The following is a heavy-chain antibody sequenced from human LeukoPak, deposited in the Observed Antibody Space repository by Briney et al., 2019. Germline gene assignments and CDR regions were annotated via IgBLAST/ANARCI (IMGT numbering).Heavy chain of an antibody. CDR1: GGSLSSYY. CDR2: IYYSGST. CDR3: AREQVARAFFDY. J-gene: IGHJ4*02. V-gene: IGHV4-59*01. D-gene: IGHD5-12*01. Sequence: SETLSLTCAVSGGSLSSYYWSWIRQPPGKGLEWIGYIYYSGSTNYNPSLKSRVTISVATSKNQFSPKLSSVTAADTAVYSCAREQVARAFFDYWGQGTLVTVSS.